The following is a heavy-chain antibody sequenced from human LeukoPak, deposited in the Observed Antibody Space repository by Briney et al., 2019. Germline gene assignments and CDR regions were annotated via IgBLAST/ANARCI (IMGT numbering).Heavy chain of an antibody. D-gene: IGHD2-2*01. CDR3: ARGYCGSTSCYGPFDY. J-gene: IGHJ4*02. V-gene: IGHV1-3*01. CDR2: INAGNSNT. CDR1: GYTFTSYA. Sequence: ASVKVSCKASGYTFTSYAMHWVRQAPGQRLEWMGWINAGNSNTKYSQKFQGRVTITRDTSASTAYMELSSLRSEDTAVYYCARGYCGSTSCYGPFDYWGQGTLVTVSS.